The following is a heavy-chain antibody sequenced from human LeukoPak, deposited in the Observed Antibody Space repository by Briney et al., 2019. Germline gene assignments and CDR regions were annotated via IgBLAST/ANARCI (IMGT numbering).Heavy chain of an antibody. Sequence: EASVKVSCKVSGYTLTELSMHWVRQAPGKGLEWMGGFDPEDGETIYAQKFQGRVTMTEDTSTDTAYMELSSLRSEDTAVYYCATLPTIFGVVSDAFDIWGQGTMVTVSS. CDR2: FDPEDGET. V-gene: IGHV1-24*01. CDR1: GYTLTELS. D-gene: IGHD3-3*01. J-gene: IGHJ3*02. CDR3: ATLPTIFGVVSDAFDI.